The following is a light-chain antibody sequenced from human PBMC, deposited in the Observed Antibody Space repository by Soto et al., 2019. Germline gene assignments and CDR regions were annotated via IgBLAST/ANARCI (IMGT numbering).Light chain of an antibody. CDR3: QQSYSTPRT. CDR1: QSISIY. J-gene: IGKJ1*01. V-gene: IGKV1-39*01. CDR2: AAS. Sequence: IQMTQSPSSLSASVGDRVTITCRASQSISIYLNWYQQKPGKVPNLLIYAASSLQSGVPSRFSGSGSGTDFTLTISSLQPEDFATYYCQQSYSTPRTFGQGTKVEIK.